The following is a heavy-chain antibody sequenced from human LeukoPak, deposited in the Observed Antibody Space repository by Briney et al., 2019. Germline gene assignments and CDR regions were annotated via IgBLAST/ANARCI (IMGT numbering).Heavy chain of an antibody. CDR1: GFTFSSYG. J-gene: IGHJ4*02. CDR3: AKSMVRGVRGFDY. D-gene: IGHD3-10*01. V-gene: IGHV3-33*06. Sequence: GGSMRLSCAASGFTFSSYGMHWVRQAPGKGLEWVAVIWYDGSNKYYADSVKGRFTIPRDNSKNTLYLQMNSLRAEDTAVYYCAKSMVRGVRGFDYWGQGTLVTVSS. CDR2: IWYDGSNK.